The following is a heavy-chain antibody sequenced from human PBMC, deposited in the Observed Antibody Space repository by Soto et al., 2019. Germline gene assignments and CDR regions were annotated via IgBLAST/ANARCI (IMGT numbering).Heavy chain of an antibody. J-gene: IGHJ3*02. CDR2: IYYSGST. V-gene: IGHV4-31*03. CDR1: GGSISSGGYY. Sequence: SETLSLTCTVSGGSISSGGYYWSWIRQHPGKGLEWIGYIYYSGSTYYNPSLKSRVTISVDTSKNQFSLKLSSVTAADTAVYYCARVPHFDIVVASYAFDIWGQGTMVTVSS. CDR3: ARVPHFDIVVASYAFDI. D-gene: IGHD2-15*01.